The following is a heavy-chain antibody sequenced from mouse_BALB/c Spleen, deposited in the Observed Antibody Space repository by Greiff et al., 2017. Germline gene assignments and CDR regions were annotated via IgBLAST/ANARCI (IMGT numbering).Heavy chain of an antibody. V-gene: IGHV1-7*01. CDR3: ARWGTTVA. CDR1: GYTFTSYW. J-gene: IGHJ2*01. CDR2: INPSTGYT. D-gene: IGHD1-1*01. Sequence: VQLHQSGAELAKPGASVKMSCKASGYTFTSYWMHWVKQRPGQGLEWIGYINPSTGYTEYNQKFKDKATLTADKSSSTAYMQLSSLTSEDSAVYYCARWGTTVAWGQGTTLTVSS.